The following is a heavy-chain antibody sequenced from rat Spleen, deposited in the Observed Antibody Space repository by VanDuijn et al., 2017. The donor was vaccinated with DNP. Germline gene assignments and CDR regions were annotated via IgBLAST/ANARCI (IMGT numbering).Heavy chain of an antibody. V-gene: IGHV3-1*01. Sequence: EVQLQESGPGLVKPSQSLSLTCSVTGYSITSGYGWNWIRKFPGNKMEWMAYISYSGSIGYNPSLRSRISITRDTANNQFFLHLSSITAEDTATYYCARGAGSPYWYFDFWGPGTMVTVSS. CDR3: ARGAGSPYWYFDF. J-gene: IGHJ1*01. D-gene: IGHD5-1*01. CDR2: ISYSGSI. CDR1: GYSITSGY.